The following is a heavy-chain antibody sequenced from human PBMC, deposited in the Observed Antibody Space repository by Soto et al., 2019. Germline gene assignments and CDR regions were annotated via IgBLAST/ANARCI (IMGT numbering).Heavy chain of an antibody. D-gene: IGHD3-3*01. CDR3: AKGFWSWRLYYGLDA. J-gene: IGHJ6*01. Sequence: GESPKISCKDSGSRFTNYSINWVRQMPGKGLEWMGRIDPRESYTNYSPSFQGQVTISADKSSSTAYLQWSSLKAAETAIYYGAKGFWSWRLYYGLDAWVQGTTVTVS. V-gene: IGHV5-10-1*04. CDR1: GSRFTNYS. CDR2: IDPRESYT.